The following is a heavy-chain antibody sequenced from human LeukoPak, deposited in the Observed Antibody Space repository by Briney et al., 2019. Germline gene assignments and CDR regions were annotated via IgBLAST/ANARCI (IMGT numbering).Heavy chain of an antibody. CDR2: ISWDGGST. CDR3: SKDNGGSGSLPDY. V-gene: IGHV3-43D*03. CDR1: GFTFDDYA. J-gene: IGHJ4*02. Sequence: TGGSLRLSCAASGFTFDDYAMHWVRQVPGKGLEWVSLISWDGGSTYYADSVKGRFTISRDNSKNSLFLQMNSLRVEDTALYYCSKDNGGSGSLPDYWGQGTLVTVSS. D-gene: IGHD3-10*01.